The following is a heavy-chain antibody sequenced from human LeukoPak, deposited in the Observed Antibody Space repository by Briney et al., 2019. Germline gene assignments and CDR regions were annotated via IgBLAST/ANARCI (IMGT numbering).Heavy chain of an antibody. CDR2: ISAYNGYT. V-gene: IGHV1-18*01. J-gene: IGHJ4*02. D-gene: IGHD3-10*01. CDR3: ARSGHRRYYYASGPDY. CDR1: GYTFTSYD. Sequence: ASAKVSCKASGYTFTSYDINWVRQATGQGLEWMGLISAYNGYTHYAQKLQGRVTMTTDTSTSTAYMELRSLRSDDTAVYYCARSGHRRYYYASGPDYWGQGTRVTVYS.